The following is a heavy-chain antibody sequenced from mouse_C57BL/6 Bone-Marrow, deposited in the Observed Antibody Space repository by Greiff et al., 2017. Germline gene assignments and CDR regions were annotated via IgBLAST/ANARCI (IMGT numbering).Heavy chain of an antibody. Sequence: VQLQQSGAELARPGASVKLSCKASGYTFTSYGISWVKQRTGQGLEWIGEIYPRSGNTYYNEKFKGKATLTADKSSSTAYMELRSLTSEDSAVYFCARAEDYGSSYGYAMDYWGQGTSVTVSS. CDR2: IYPRSGNT. D-gene: IGHD1-1*01. CDR1: GYTFTSYG. J-gene: IGHJ4*01. V-gene: IGHV1-81*01. CDR3: ARAEDYGSSYGYAMDY.